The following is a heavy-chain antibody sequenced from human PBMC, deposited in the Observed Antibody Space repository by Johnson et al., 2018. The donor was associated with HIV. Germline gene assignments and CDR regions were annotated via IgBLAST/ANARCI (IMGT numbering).Heavy chain of an antibody. CDR3: ARASVQWELRDYDAFDI. V-gene: IGHV3-30*04. CDR1: GFTFSSYA. J-gene: IGHJ3*02. Sequence: QEQLVESGGGVVQPGRSLRLSCAASGFTFSSYAMHWVRQAPGKGLEWVAVISYDGSNKYYADSVKGRFTISRDNSKNTLYLQMNGLRAEDTALYYCARASVQWELRDYDAFDIWGQGTMVTVSS. CDR2: ISYDGSNK. D-gene: IGHD1-26*01.